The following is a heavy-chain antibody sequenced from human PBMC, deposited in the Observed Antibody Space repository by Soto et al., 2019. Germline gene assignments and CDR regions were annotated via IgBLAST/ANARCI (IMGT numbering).Heavy chain of an antibody. Sequence: EVQLLESGGGLVQPGGSLRLSCAASGFTFSSYAMSWVRQATGKGLEWVSAISGSGGSTSYADSVKGRFTISRDNSQNTLYLRMNSLRAEDTAVYYCAKDANMVYAINALFGAYYYYYMDVWGKGTTVTVSS. D-gene: IGHD2-8*01. CDR2: ISGSGGST. CDR1: GFTFSSYA. V-gene: IGHV3-23*01. CDR3: AKDANMVYAINALFGAYYYYYMDV. J-gene: IGHJ6*03.